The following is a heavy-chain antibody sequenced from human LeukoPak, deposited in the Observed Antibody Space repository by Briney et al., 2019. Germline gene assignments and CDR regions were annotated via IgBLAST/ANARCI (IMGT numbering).Heavy chain of an antibody. J-gene: IGHJ4*02. V-gene: IGHV1-2*02. CDR2: INPNSGGT. Sequence: GASVKVSCKASGYTFTDYYMHWVRQAPGQGLEWMGWINPNSGGTNYVQKFQGRVTMTRDSSISTGYMELTRLRSDDTAVYYCTRSDIAVAGDFDYWGQGTLVTASS. CDR3: TRSDIAVAGDFDY. CDR1: GYTFTDYY. D-gene: IGHD6-19*01.